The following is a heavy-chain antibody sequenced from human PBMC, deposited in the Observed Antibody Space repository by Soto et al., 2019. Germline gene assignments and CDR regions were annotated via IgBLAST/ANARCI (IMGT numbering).Heavy chain of an antibody. V-gene: IGHV1-18*01. CDR3: ARDESSALWFGEWVPMHAFDI. D-gene: IGHD3-10*01. CDR1: GYTFTSYG. J-gene: IGHJ3*02. Sequence: GASVKVSCKASGYTFTSYGISWVRQAPGQGLEWMGWISAYNGNTNYAQKRQGRVTMTTDTSTSTAYMELRSLRSDDTAVYYCARDESSALWFGEWVPMHAFDIWGQGTMVTVSS. CDR2: ISAYNGNT.